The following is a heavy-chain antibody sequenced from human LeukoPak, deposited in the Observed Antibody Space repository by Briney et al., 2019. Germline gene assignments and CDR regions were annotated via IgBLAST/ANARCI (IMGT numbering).Heavy chain of an antibody. CDR1: GGSISSYY. J-gene: IGHJ4*02. Sequence: SETLSLTCTVSGGSISSYYWSWIRQPPGKGLEWIGYIYYSGSTNYNPSLKSRVTISVDTSKNQFSLKLSSVTAADTAVYYCARSHSSSSDFDYWGQGTLVTVSS. CDR2: IYYSGST. CDR3: ARSHSSSSDFDY. D-gene: IGHD6-6*01. V-gene: IGHV4-59*01.